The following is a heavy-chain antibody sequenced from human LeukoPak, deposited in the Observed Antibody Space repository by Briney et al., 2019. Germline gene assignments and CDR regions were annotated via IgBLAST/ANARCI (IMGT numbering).Heavy chain of an antibody. Sequence: PSETLSLTCTVSGGSISSGGYYWSWIRQHPGKGLEWIGYIYYSGSTYYNPSLKSRVTISVDTSKNQLSLRLSSVTAADTAVYYCARRMGYGDYHFDYWGQGTLVTVSS. J-gene: IGHJ4*02. D-gene: IGHD4-17*01. V-gene: IGHV4-31*03. CDR1: GGSISSGGYY. CDR2: IYYSGST. CDR3: ARRMGYGDYHFDY.